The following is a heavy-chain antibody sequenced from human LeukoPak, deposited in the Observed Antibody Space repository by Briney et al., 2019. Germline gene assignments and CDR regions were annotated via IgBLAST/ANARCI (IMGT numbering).Heavy chain of an antibody. V-gene: IGHV4-59*08. CDR3: ARRASTRIVFDY. J-gene: IGHJ4*02. D-gene: IGHD3-22*01. CDR1: GFTVSSNY. Sequence: PGGSLRLSCAASGFTVSSNYMSWVRQHPGKGLEWIGYIYYSGSTNYNPSLKSRLTISVDTSKNQFSLKLSSVTAADTAVYYCARRASTRIVFDYWGQGTLVTVSS. CDR2: IYYSGST.